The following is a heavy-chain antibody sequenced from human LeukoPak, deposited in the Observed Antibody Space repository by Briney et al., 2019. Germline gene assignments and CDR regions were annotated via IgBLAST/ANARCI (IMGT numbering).Heavy chain of an antibody. J-gene: IGHJ4*02. Sequence: SETLSLTCAVSGGSISSSNWWSWVRQPPGKGLEWIGEIYHSGSTNYNPSLKSRVTISVDKSKNQFSLKLSSVTAADTAVYYCARAYCSSTSCPLDYWGQGTLVTVSS. V-gene: IGHV4-4*02. CDR2: IYHSGST. D-gene: IGHD2-2*01. CDR1: GGSISSSNW. CDR3: ARAYCSSTSCPLDY.